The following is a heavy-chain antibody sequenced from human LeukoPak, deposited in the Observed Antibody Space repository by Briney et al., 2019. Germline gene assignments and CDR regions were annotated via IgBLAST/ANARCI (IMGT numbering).Heavy chain of an antibody. V-gene: IGHV1-2*02. Sequence: RASVKVSCNASGYTFTGYYMHWVRQAPGQGLEWMGWINPNSGGTNYAQKFQGRVTMTRDTSISTAYMELSRLRSDDTAVYYCAREWYGSGGDNWFDPWGQGTLVTVSS. J-gene: IGHJ5*02. CDR3: AREWYGSGGDNWFDP. CDR1: GYTFTGYY. CDR2: INPNSGGT. D-gene: IGHD3-10*01.